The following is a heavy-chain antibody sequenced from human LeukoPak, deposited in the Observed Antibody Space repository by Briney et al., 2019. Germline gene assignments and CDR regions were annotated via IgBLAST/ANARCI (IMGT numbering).Heavy chain of an antibody. V-gene: IGHV1-18*01. Sequence: ASVTVSCKASGYTFTSFGISWVRQAPGQGVEWMGWISTYNGNTNYAQKLQGRVTMTTDTSTSRVYMDLRSLRSDDTAVYYCARDRAGSAWYTTFDYWGQGTLVTVSS. CDR2: ISTYNGNT. D-gene: IGHD6-19*01. J-gene: IGHJ4*02. CDR1: GYTFTSFG. CDR3: ARDRAGSAWYTTFDY.